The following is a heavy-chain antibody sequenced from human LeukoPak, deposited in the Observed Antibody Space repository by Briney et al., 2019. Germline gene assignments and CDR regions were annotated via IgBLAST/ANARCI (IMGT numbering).Heavy chain of an antibody. Sequence: GGSLRLSCAVSGLTFSSYNMNWVRQAPGKGLEWVSYISNSGSMIYYANSVKGRFTLSRDNAKNSLYLQMNSLRDEDTAVYYCARGPISGWSADYWGQGTLVTVSS. V-gene: IGHV3-48*02. J-gene: IGHJ4*02. CDR2: ISNSGSMI. CDR1: GLTFSSYN. D-gene: IGHD6-19*01. CDR3: ARGPISGWSADY.